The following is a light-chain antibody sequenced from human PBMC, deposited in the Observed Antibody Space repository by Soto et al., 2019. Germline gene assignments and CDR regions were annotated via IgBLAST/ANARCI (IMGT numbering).Light chain of an antibody. CDR2: GAS. CDR1: QSVSSSY. Sequence: EIVLTQSPATLSLFPGESATLSYIASQSVSSSYLAWYQQKPGQAPRLLIYGASSRATGIPDRFTGSGSGTEFTLTISSLQPDDFATYYCQQYNSYSRTFGQGTKVDI. J-gene: IGKJ1*01. CDR3: QQYNSYSRT. V-gene: IGKV3-20*01.